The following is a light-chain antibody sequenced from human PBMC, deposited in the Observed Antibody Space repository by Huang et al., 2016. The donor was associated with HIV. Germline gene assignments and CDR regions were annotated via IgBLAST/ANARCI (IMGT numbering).Light chain of an antibody. CDR3: QQSYSTLGIT. V-gene: IGKV1-39*01. CDR1: QSISSY. CDR2: AAS. J-gene: IGKJ5*01. Sequence: DIQMTQSPSSLSASGGDRVTITCRASQSISSYLNWYQQKPGKAPKLLIYAASSLQSGVPSRFSGSGSGTDFTLTISSLQPEDFATYYCQQSYSTLGITFGQGTRLEIK.